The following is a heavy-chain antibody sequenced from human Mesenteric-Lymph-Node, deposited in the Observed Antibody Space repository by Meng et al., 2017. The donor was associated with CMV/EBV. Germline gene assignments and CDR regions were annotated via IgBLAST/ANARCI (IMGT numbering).Heavy chain of an antibody. CDR2: ISASGYTI. CDR1: GFMVRNEE. J-gene: IGHJ4*02. Sequence: GESLKISCAASGFMVRNEEMIWVRRAPGRGLEWVSYISASGYTIYYADSVKGRFTISRDNAKNSLYLQMHSLRVEDTAVYYCAFGEGYFDFWGQGTLVTVSS. D-gene: IGHD3-10*01. V-gene: IGHV3-48*03. CDR3: AFGEGYFDF.